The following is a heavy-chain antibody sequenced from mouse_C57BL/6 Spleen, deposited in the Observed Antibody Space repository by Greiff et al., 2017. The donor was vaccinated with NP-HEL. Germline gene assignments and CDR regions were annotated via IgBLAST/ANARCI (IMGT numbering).Heavy chain of an antibody. D-gene: IGHD2-1*01. CDR1: GYTFTEYT. CDR3: ARQIYYGNYDWYFDV. V-gene: IGHV1-62-2*01. J-gene: IGHJ1*03. CDR2: FYPGSGSI. Sequence: QVQLKESGAELVKPGASVKLSCKASGYTFTEYTIHWVKQRSGQGLEWIGWFYPGSGSIKYNEKFKDKATLTADKSSSTVYMELSRLTSEDSAVYFCARQIYYGNYDWYFDVWGTGTTVTVSS.